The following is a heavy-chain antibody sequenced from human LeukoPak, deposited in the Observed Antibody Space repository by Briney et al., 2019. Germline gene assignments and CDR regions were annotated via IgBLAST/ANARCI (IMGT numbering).Heavy chain of an antibody. V-gene: IGHV3-74*01. CDR1: GFTFSGHW. D-gene: IGHD6-13*01. Sequence: GGSLRLSCAVSGFTFSGHWMFWVRHPPGKGLVWVSSINSGGSSTGYTDSVKGRFTVFRDNAKNTLYLQMNSLRAEDTAVYFCAKGSSSWSPLDNWGQGTLVTVSS. CDR3: AKGSSSWSPLDN. J-gene: IGHJ4*02. CDR2: INSGGSST.